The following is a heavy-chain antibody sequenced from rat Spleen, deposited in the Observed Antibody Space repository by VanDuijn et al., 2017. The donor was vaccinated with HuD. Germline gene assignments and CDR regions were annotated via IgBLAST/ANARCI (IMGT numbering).Heavy chain of an antibody. D-gene: IGHD1-11*01. CDR2: ISTAGGST. V-gene: IGHV5-46*01. Sequence: EVQLVESGGGLVQPGRSLQLSCAASGFTFSGFPMAWVRQAPTRGLEWVATISTAGGSTYYRDSVKGRFTISRDNAKNTLYLQMNSLRSEDTATYYWTRDQGNRGYSALDYWGQGVMVTVSS. CDR3: TRDQGNRGYSALDY. CDR1: GFTFSGFP. J-gene: IGHJ2*01.